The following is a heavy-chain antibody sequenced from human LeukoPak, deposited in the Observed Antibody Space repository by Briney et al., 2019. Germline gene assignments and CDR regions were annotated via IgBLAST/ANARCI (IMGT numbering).Heavy chain of an antibody. CDR3: ARGQGLRLWDY. CDR1: GYTFVNYG. D-gene: IGHD5-12*01. Sequence: GASVKVSCKASGYTFVNYGIIWVRQAPGQGLEWMGWISGYNGDTHYAQKVQGRVTMTTETSTSTAYMELRSLTSDDTAVYYCARGQGLRLWDYWGQGTLVTVSS. V-gene: IGHV1-18*01. CDR2: ISGYNGDT. J-gene: IGHJ4*02.